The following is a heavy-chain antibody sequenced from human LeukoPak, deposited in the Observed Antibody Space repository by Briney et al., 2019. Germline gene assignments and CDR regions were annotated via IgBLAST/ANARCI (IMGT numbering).Heavy chain of an antibody. Sequence: GGSLRLSCAASGFSFSSYSMNWVRQAPGKGLEWVSSISSSSSYIYYADSVKGRFTISRDNAKNSLYLQMNSLRAEDKAVYYCARDAIAAAGFYYFDYWGQGTLVTVSS. J-gene: IGHJ4*02. V-gene: IGHV3-21*01. D-gene: IGHD6-13*01. CDR1: GFSFSSYS. CDR3: ARDAIAAAGFYYFDY. CDR2: ISSSSSYI.